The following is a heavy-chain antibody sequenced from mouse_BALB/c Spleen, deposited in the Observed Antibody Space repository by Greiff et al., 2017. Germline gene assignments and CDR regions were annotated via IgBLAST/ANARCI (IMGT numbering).Heavy chain of an antibody. J-gene: IGHJ2*01. CDR2: INPSNGRT. V-gene: IGHV1S81*02. CDR3: ARKRGYDYDGFLDY. D-gene: IGHD2-4*01. CDR1: GYTFTSYW. Sequence: VQLQQSGAELVKPGASVKLSCKASGYTFTSYWMHWVKQRPGQGLEWIGEINPSNGRTNYNEKFKSKATLTVDKSSSTAYMQLSSLTSEDSAVYYCARKRGYDYDGFLDYWGQGTTLTVSS.